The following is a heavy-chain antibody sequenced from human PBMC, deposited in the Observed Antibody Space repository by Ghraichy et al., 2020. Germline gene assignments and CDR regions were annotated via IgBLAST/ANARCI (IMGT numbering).Heavy chain of an antibody. Sequence: SQTLSLTCAISGDSVSSNSAAWNWIRQSPSRGLEWLGRTYYRSKWYNDYAVSVKSRITINPDTSKNQFSLQLNSVTPEDTAVYYCARGNSSGWYIWYGMDVWGQGTTVTVSS. V-gene: IGHV6-1*01. CDR1: GDSVSSNSAA. J-gene: IGHJ6*02. D-gene: IGHD6-19*01. CDR3: ARGNSSGWYIWYGMDV. CDR2: TYYRSKWYN.